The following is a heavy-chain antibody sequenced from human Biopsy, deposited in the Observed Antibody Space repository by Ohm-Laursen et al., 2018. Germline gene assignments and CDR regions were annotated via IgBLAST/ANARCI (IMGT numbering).Heavy chain of an antibody. J-gene: IGHJ3*01. Sequence: ASVKVSCNGSGYAVNDYFLHWLRQAPGQGPEWMGGISPNSGGTNYAQKFQGRVTMTTDTSTSTVYLELRRLISDDTAVYYCARDIMNRIAGLVARSDVFDVWGQGTLVTV. D-gene: IGHD3-16*01. CDR1: GYAVNDYF. CDR3: ARDIMNRIAGLVARSDVFDV. V-gene: IGHV1-2*02. CDR2: ISPNSGGT.